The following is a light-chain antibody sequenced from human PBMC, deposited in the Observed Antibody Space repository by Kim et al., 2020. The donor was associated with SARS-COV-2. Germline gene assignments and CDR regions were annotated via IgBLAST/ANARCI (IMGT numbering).Light chain of an antibody. J-gene: IGLJ3*02. CDR3: SSYAGSNSPWV. CDR1: SSDVGGYKF. V-gene: IGLV2-8*01. Sequence: SALTQPPSASGSPGQSVTISCTGTSSDVGGYKFVSWYQHHPGKAPKLIIYEVSKRPSGVPDRFSGSKSGNTASLTVSGLQAEDEADYYCSSYAGSNSPWVLGGGTQLTVL. CDR2: EVS.